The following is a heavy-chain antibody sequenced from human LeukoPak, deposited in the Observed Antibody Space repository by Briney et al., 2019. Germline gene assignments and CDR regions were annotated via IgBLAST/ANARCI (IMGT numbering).Heavy chain of an antibody. CDR3: ARAGYDSSGYYPWNFDY. J-gene: IGHJ4*02. Sequence: SETLSLTCTVSGGSISSHYWSWIRQPPGKGLEWIGYIYYSGSTNYNPSLKSRVTISVDTSKNQFSLKLSSVTAADTAVYYCARAGYDSSGYYPWNFDYWGQGTLVTVSS. CDR2: IYYSGST. D-gene: IGHD3-22*01. CDR1: GGSISSHY. V-gene: IGHV4-59*11.